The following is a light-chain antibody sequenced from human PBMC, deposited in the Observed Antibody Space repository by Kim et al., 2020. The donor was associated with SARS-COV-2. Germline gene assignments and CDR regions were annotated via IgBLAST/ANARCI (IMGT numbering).Light chain of an antibody. V-gene: IGKV1-33*01. CDR2: HVS. Sequence: SAAVGDRVTITCQASQDISEYVNWYQQKPGKAPELLIYHVSTLEDGVPSRFRGSGSRTDFTFTISSLQPEDIATYYCLQYKNVPYTFGQGTKLEI. CDR1: QDISEY. J-gene: IGKJ2*01. CDR3: LQYKNVPYT.